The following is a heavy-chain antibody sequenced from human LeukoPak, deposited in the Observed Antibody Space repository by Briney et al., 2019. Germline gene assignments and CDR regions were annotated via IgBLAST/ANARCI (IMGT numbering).Heavy chain of an antibody. J-gene: IGHJ5*02. V-gene: IGHV4-34*01. CDR2: INHSGST. CDR3: ARGSRVRGVLRPYNWFDP. CDR1: GGSFSGYY. Sequence: PSETLSLTCAVYGGSFSGYYWSWIRQPPGKGLEWIGEINHSGSTNYNPSLKSRVTISVDTSKNQFSLKLSSVTAADTAVHYCARGSRVRGVLRPYNWFDPWGQGTLVTVSS. D-gene: IGHD3-10*01.